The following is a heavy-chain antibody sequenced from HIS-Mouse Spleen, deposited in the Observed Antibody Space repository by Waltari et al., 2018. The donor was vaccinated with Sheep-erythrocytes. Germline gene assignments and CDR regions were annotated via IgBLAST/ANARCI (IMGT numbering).Heavy chain of an antibody. CDR1: GGSFSGYY. Sequence: QVQLQQWGAGLLKPSETLSLTCAVYGGSFSGYYWSWIRQPPGTGLEWIGEINHSGSTNANPARTVRVTIAVYTSKNQFSLRRSSVTAADTAVYYCARGGRRTGFDYWGQGTLVTVSS. J-gene: IGHJ4*02. CDR3: ARGGRRTGFDY. D-gene: IGHD3-9*01. V-gene: IGHV4-34*01. CDR2: INHSGST.